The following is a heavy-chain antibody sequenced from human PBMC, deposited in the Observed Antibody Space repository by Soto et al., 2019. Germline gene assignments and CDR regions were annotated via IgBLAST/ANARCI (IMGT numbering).Heavy chain of an antibody. CDR1: GFTFSSYS. V-gene: IGHV3-48*01. J-gene: IGHJ5*02. D-gene: IGHD2-15*01. Sequence: EVQLVESGGGLVQPGGSLRLSCAASGFTFSSYSMNWVRQAPGKGLEWVSYISSSSSTIYYADSVKGRFTISRDNAKNSLYLQMNSLRAEDTAVYYCARADCSGGSCYRLNWFDPWGQGTLVTVSS. CDR3: ARADCSGGSCYRLNWFDP. CDR2: ISSSSSTI.